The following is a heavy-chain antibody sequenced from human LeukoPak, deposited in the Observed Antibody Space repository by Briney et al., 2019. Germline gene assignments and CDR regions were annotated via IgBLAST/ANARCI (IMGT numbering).Heavy chain of an antibody. J-gene: IGHJ4*02. CDR3: ARGRGGGVWGYFDY. D-gene: IGHD2-21*01. CDR1: GGSFSGYY. CDR2: IYHSGST. Sequence: SETLSLTCAVYGGSFSGYYWSWIRQPPGKGLEWIGSIYHSGSTYYNPSLKSRVTISVDTSKNQFSLKLSSVTAADTAVYYCARGRGGGVWGYFDYWGQGTLVTVSS. V-gene: IGHV4-34*01.